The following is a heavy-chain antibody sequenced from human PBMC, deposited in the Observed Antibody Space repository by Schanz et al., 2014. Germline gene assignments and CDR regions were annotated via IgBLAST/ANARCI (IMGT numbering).Heavy chain of an antibody. D-gene: IGHD3-22*01. Sequence: EVQLVESGGGLVQPGGSLRLSCAASGFTFSNYDMHWVRQAIGKGLEWVSGIGPASDPYYAGSVKGRFTISRENGKNSLYLQMNSLRTEDTAVYFCAKSYDTSGYSGFDYWGQGTLVTVSS. CDR1: GFTFSNYD. CDR3: AKSYDTSGYSGFDY. J-gene: IGHJ4*02. CDR2: IGPASDP. V-gene: IGHV3-13*05.